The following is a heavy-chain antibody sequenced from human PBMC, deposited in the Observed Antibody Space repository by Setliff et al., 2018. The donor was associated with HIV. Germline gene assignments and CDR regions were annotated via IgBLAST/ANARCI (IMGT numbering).Heavy chain of an antibody. J-gene: IGHJ5*02. Sequence: SETLSLTCSVSGGSISSSTYYWGWIRQPPGKGLEWIGDIFYTGSTNYNPSLKSRITISVDRSKNLFSLKLISVTAADQGVYYCARVPVAGANWFDPWGLGTLVTVS. CDR2: IFYTGST. D-gene: IGHD2-21*01. CDR3: ARVPVAGANWFDP. V-gene: IGHV4-39*01. CDR1: GGSISSSTYY.